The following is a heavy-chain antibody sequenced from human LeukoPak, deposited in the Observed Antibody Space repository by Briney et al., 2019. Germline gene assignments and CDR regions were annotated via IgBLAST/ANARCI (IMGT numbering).Heavy chain of an antibody. J-gene: IGHJ5*02. CDR1: GGSISSYY. Sequence: SETLSLTCTVSGGSISSYYWSWIRQPPGKGLEWIGYIYYSGSTNYNPSLKSRVTISVDTSKNQFSLKLSSVTAADTAVYYCARQGYVSGQGFSNNWLDPWGQGSLVTVSS. CDR3: ARQGYVSGQGFSNNWLDP. D-gene: IGHD5-12*01. CDR2: IYYSGST. V-gene: IGHV4-59*08.